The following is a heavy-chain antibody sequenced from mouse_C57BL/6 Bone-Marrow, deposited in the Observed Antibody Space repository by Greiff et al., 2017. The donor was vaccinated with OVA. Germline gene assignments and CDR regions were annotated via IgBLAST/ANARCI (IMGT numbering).Heavy chain of an antibody. Sequence: VQLQQSGPELVKPGASVKISCKASGYTFTDYYMNWVKQSHGKSLEWIGDINPNNGGTSYNQKFKGKATLTVDKSSSTAYMELRSLTSEDSAVYYCARYLFITTVVAPYYYAMDYWGQGTSVTVSS. CDR3: ARYLFITTVVAPYYYAMDY. V-gene: IGHV1-26*01. D-gene: IGHD1-1*01. CDR1: GYTFTDYY. CDR2: INPNNGGT. J-gene: IGHJ4*01.